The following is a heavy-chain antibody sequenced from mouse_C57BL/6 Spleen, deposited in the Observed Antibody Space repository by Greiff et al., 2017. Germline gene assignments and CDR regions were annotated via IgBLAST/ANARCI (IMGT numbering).Heavy chain of an antibody. D-gene: IGHD3-3*01. Sequence: EVQLQQSGPELVKPGASVKISCKASGYTFTDYYMNWVKQSHGKSLEWIGDINPNNGGTSYNQKFKGKATLTVDKSSSTACMELRSLTSEDSAVYYCARERRDLYWYFDVWGTGTTVTVSS. CDR2: INPNNGGT. V-gene: IGHV1-26*01. J-gene: IGHJ1*03. CDR3: ARERRDLYWYFDV. CDR1: GYTFTDYY.